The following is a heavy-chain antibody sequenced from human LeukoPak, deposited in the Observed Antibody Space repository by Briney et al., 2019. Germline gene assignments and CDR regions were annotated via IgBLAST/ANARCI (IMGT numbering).Heavy chain of an antibody. J-gene: IGHJ4*02. CDR1: GFTFSSYG. Sequence: GGSLRLSCAASGFTFSSYGMSWVRQAPGKGLEWVGHFKIKADGGTTDYAAPVKGRFTISRDNAKNSLYLQMNSLRAEDTAVYYCARDRYGDHLFDYWGQGTLVTVSS. CDR3: ARDRYGDHLFDY. D-gene: IGHD4-17*01. CDR2: FKIKADGGTT. V-gene: IGHV3-15*01.